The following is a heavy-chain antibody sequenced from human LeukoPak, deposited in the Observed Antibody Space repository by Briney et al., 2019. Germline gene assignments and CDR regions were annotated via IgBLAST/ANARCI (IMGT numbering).Heavy chain of an antibody. CDR3: VTRVKSTGDY. V-gene: IGHV3-15*01. CDR1: GFTFSNVW. Sequence: GGSLRLSCEASGFTFSNVWMNWVRQAPGKGLEWIGRIKIKTDGGTTEYAAPVKGRFTSSRDDSKNTVYLQMNSLKTEDTALYYCVTRVKSTGDYWGQGALVTVSS. D-gene: IGHD1-1*01. J-gene: IGHJ4*02. CDR2: IKIKTDGGTT.